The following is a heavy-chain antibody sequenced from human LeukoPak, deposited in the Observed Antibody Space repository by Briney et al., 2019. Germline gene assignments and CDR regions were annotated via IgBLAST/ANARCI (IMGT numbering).Heavy chain of an antibody. J-gene: IGHJ4*02. CDR1: DFSLSTPGMG. CDR3: AHLVVTIDWRSYFDY. Sequence: SGPTLVKPTQTLTLACTFSDFSLSTPGMGVGWIRQPPGKARECLVRIYYNDDKRYSPSLRSRLTITKDTSKNQVVLTMTNVDVVDTATYYCAHLVVTIDWRSYFDYWGQGILVTVSS. V-gene: IGHV2-5*01. D-gene: IGHD3-9*01. CDR2: IYYNDDK.